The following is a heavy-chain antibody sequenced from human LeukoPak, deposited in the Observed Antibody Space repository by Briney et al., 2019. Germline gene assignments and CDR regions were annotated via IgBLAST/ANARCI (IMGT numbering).Heavy chain of an antibody. J-gene: IGHJ4*02. D-gene: IGHD3-22*01. CDR3: ARGPSERYYESSGYYYFDY. Sequence: SETLSLTCAVYGGSFSGYYWTWIRQPPGKGPEWMGEIHYSGRTNYNPSLKSRVTISVDTSRNQFSLKVSSVTAADTAVYYCARGPSERYYESSGYYYFDYWGQGTLVTVSS. CDR1: GGSFSGYY. CDR2: IHYSGRT. V-gene: IGHV4-34*01.